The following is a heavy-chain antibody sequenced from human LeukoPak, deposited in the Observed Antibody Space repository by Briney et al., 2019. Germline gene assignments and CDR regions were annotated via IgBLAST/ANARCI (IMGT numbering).Heavy chain of an antibody. V-gene: IGHV3-23*01. D-gene: IGHD3-22*01. CDR3: AKVSGYYEYFDY. Sequence: GGFLRLSCAASGFTFSSYAMSWVRQAPGKGLEWVSAISGSGGSTYYADSVKGRFTISRDNSKNTLYLQMNSLRAEDTAVYYCAKVSGYYEYFDYWGQGTLVTVSS. CDR2: ISGSGGST. J-gene: IGHJ4*02. CDR1: GFTFSSYA.